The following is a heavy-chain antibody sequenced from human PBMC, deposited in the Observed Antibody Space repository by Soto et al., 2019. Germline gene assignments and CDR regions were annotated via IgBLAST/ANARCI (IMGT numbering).Heavy chain of an antibody. CDR1: GGSVSSGSYY. V-gene: IGHV4-61*01. CDR2: IYYSGST. D-gene: IGHD5-18*01. Sequence: SETLSLTCTVSGGSVSSGSYYWSWIRQPPGKGLEWIGYIYYSGSTNYNPSLKSRVTISVDTSKNQFSLKLSSVTAADTAVYYCARGIGWIQLWPDSYYYYGMDVWGQGTTVTVSS. J-gene: IGHJ6*02. CDR3: ARGIGWIQLWPDSYYYYGMDV.